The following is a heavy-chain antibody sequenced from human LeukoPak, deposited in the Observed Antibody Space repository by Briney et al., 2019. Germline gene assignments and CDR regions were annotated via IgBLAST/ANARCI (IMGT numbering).Heavy chain of an antibody. D-gene: IGHD3-22*01. CDR2: IYYSGST. CDR1: GGSISSGGYY. J-gene: IGHJ4*02. CDR3: ARDYYDSSGYGPYFDY. V-gene: IGHV4-31*03. Sequence: PSETLSLTCTVSGGSISSGGYYWSWLRQHPGKGLEWIVYIYYSGSTYYNPSLKSRVTISVDTSKNQFSLKLSSVTAADTAVYYCARDYYDSSGYGPYFDYWGQGTLVTVSS.